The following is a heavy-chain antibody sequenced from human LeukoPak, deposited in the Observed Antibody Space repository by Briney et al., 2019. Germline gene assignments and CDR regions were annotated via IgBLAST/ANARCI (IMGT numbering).Heavy chain of an antibody. J-gene: IGHJ4*02. Sequence: GGSLRLSCAASGFTFRSYDMYWVRQAPGKGLEWVAFIRFDGSDKNYADSVKGRFTISRDNSKNTLFLQMNSLRAEDTAVYYCAKGRLVPGSVLDYWGQGTLVTVSS. CDR2: IRFDGSDK. CDR3: AKGRLVPGSVLDY. V-gene: IGHV3-30*02. CDR1: GFTFRSYD. D-gene: IGHD6-19*01.